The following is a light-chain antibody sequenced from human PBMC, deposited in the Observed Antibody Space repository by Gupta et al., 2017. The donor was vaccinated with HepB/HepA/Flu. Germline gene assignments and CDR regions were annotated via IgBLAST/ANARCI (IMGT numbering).Light chain of an antibody. CDR2: DVS. Sequence: QSALTPPAPVSGSPGQSITIHRTGTSGNVGDYNYVSWYQQYPAKAPKVIIYDVSARRSGVSYRVSGSESGNTASLTISGLQAEDEADYYCCSYRSSNTHFVFGTGTKVTVL. CDR1: SGNVGDYNY. V-gene: IGLV2-14*03. CDR3: CSYRSSNTHFV. J-gene: IGLJ1*01.